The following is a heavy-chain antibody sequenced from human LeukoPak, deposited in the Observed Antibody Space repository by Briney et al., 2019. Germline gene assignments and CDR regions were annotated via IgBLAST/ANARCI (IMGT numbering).Heavy chain of an antibody. CDR2: INPNTGDT. CDR3: ARGSGNYWFDP. Sequence: ASVKVSCKASGYTFTAYYIHWVRQAPGQGHEWMAWINPNTGDTNYAQKFQGRVIMARDTSISTAHMELSRLRSDDTAVYYCARGSGNYWFDPWGQGTLVTVSS. D-gene: IGHD1-26*01. J-gene: IGHJ5*02. V-gene: IGHV1-2*02. CDR1: GYTFTAYY.